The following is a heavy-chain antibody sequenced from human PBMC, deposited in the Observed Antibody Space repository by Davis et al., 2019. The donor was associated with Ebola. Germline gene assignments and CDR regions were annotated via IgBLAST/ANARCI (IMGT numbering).Heavy chain of an antibody. CDR3: ARVDYDFWSGYYGNNWFDP. D-gene: IGHD3-3*01. Sequence: TLSLTCTVSGGSISSYYWSWIRQPPGKGLEWIGYIYYSGSTNYNPSLKSRVTISVDTSKNQFSLKLSSVTAADTAVYYCARVDYDFWSGYYGNNWFDPWGQGTLVTVSS. CDR1: GGSISSYY. J-gene: IGHJ5*02. CDR2: IYYSGST. V-gene: IGHV4-59*01.